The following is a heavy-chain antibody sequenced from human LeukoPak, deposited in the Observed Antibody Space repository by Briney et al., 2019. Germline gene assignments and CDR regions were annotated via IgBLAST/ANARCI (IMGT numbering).Heavy chain of an antibody. V-gene: IGHV5-51*01. CDR3: ARYYTVYDSSSWYEDWFDP. Sequence: GESLKISCQGSGYSFTKYWIGWVRQMPGKGLEWMGIIYPGDSDTRYSPSFQGQVTISADKSIGTAYLQWSSLKASDTAMYYCARYYTVYDSSSWYEDWFDPWGQGTLVTVSS. CDR1: GYSFTKYW. J-gene: IGHJ5*02. CDR2: IYPGDSDT. D-gene: IGHD6-13*01.